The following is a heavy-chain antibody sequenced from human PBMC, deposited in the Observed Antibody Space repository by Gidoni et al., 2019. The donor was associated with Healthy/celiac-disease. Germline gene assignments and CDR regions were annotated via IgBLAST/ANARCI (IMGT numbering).Heavy chain of an antibody. Sequence: QVQLVQSGAEVKKPGASATVSCKASVYTFTSYYMHWVRQAPGQGLEWMGIINPSGGSTSYAQKCQGRVTMTRDTSTSTVYMELSSLRSEDTAVYYCARSITSFGVVGLGHWGQGTLVTVSS. CDR2: INPSGGST. V-gene: IGHV1-46*01. J-gene: IGHJ1*01. D-gene: IGHD3-3*01. CDR1: VYTFTSYY. CDR3: ARSITSFGVVGLGH.